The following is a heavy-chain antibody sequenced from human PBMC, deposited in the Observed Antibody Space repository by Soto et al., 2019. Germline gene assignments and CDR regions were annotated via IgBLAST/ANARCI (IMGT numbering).Heavy chain of an antibody. CDR2: INPNSGGT. J-gene: IGHJ4*02. V-gene: IGHV1-2*02. CDR1: GYTFTAYY. Sequence: GASVTVSCKASGYTFTAYYIHWVRQAPGQGLEWMGWINPNSGGTNFAQKFEGRVTMTRDTSTITAYMELSRLTADDTAVYYCARDLIPGYWGQGTLVTVSS. CDR3: ARDLIPGY. D-gene: IGHD2-21*01.